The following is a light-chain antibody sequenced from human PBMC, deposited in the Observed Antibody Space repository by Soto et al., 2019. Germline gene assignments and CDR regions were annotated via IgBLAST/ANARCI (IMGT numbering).Light chain of an antibody. J-gene: IGKJ1*01. Sequence: DIQMPHSPSTLSASVGDRVTVTCRASQSISSWLAWYQQKPGKAPKLLIYDASSLQSGVPSRFSGSGSETEFTLTISSLQPDDFAPYYCQQYNSFPWTFGQGTKLEIK. CDR1: QSISSW. CDR3: QQYNSFPWT. V-gene: IGKV1-5*01. CDR2: DAS.